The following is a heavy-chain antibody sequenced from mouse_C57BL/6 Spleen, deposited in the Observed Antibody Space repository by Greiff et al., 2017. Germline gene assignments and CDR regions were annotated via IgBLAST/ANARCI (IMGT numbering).Heavy chain of an antibody. CDR2: INPNYGTT. V-gene: IGHV1-39*01. CDR3: ARVDYYGSNSFAY. CDR1: GYSFTDYN. J-gene: IGHJ3*01. Sequence: VHVKQSGPELVKPGASVKISCKASGYSFTDYNMNWVKPSNGKSLEWIGVINPNYGTTSYNQKFKGKATLTVDQSSSTAYMQLNSLTSEESAVYYCARVDYYGSNSFAYWGQGTLVTVSA. D-gene: IGHD1-1*01.